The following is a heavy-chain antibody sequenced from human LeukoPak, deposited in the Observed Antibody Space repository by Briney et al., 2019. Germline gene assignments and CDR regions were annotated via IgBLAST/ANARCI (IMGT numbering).Heavy chain of an antibody. CDR1: GFTFSSYG. CDR2: ISSNGGST. D-gene: IGHD3-10*01. Sequence: GGSLRLSCAASGFTFSSYGMHWVRQAPGKGLEYVSAISSNGGSTYYANSVKGRFTISRDNSKNTLYLQMGSLRAEDMAVYYCARRDGSGSYDYWGQGTLVTVSS. J-gene: IGHJ4*02. CDR3: ARRDGSGSYDY. V-gene: IGHV3-64*01.